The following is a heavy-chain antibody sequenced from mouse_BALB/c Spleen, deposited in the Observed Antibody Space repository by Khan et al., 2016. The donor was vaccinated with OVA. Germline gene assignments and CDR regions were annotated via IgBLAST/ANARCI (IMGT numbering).Heavy chain of an antibody. J-gene: IGHJ3*01. Sequence: QFQLVQSGAELARPGASVKLSCKASGYTFTDYYINWVKQRTGQGLEWIGEISPGSGDTYYNERFKGKATLTADKSSSTAYMQLSSLTSEASAVYFCARRNYFGYTFAYWGQGTLVTVSA. CDR1: GYTFTDYY. CDR3: ARRNYFGYTFAY. CDR2: ISPGSGDT. D-gene: IGHD1-2*01. V-gene: IGHV1-77*01.